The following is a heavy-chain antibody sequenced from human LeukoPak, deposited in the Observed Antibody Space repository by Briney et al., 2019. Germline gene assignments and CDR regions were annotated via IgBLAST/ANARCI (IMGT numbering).Heavy chain of an antibody. V-gene: IGHV3-21*01. CDR2: ISSSSSYI. D-gene: IGHD3-10*01. J-gene: IGHJ4*02. CDR3: ASGPPGRGVIILFDY. CDR1: GFTFSSYS. Sequence: GGSLRLSCAASGFTFSSYSMNWVRQAPGEGLEWVSSISSSSSYIYYADSVKGRFTISRDNTKNSLYLQMNSLRAEDTAVYYCASGPPGRGVIILFDYWGQGTLVTVSS.